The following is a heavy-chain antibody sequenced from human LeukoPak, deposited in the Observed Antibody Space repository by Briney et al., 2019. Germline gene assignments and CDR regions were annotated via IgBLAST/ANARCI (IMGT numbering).Heavy chain of an antibody. D-gene: IGHD2-21*02. CDR2: INPSGAST. CDR1: GYTFTNYY. CDR3: ARARVVVTATPSDY. Sequence: ASVKVSSTASGYTFTNYYMHWVRQAPGQGLEWMGIINPSGASTSYAQKFQGRVTMTRDTSTSTVYMELSSLRSEDTAVYYCARARVVVTATPSDYWGQGTLVTVSS. V-gene: IGHV1-46*01. J-gene: IGHJ4*02.